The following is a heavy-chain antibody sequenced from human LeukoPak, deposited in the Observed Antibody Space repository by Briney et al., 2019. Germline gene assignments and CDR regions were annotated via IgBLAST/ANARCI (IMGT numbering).Heavy chain of an antibody. D-gene: IGHD3-3*01. J-gene: IGHJ5*02. CDR2: INWNGGST. CDR3: ARDSLYDFWSGTREFDP. Sequence: VGSLRLSCAASGFTFDDYGMSWVRQAPGKGLEWVSGINWNGGSTGYADSVKGRFTTSRDNAKNSLYLQMNSLRAEDTALYYCARDSLYDFWSGTREFDPWGQGTLVTVSS. V-gene: IGHV3-20*04. CDR1: GFTFDDYG.